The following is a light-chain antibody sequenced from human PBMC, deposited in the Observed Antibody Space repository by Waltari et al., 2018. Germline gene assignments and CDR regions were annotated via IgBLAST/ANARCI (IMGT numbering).Light chain of an antibody. J-gene: IGKJ4*01. CDR1: QSVSSSY. CDR3: QHRNTGLT. CDR2: DAS. Sequence: EIVLTQSPGTLSLSPGERATLSCRASQSVSSSYLAWYQQNPGQAPRLLIYDASHRAAGIPPRFSGGGSGTDFTLTISGLEPEDFAVYYCQHRNTGLTFGGGTKVEIE. V-gene: IGKV3D-20*02.